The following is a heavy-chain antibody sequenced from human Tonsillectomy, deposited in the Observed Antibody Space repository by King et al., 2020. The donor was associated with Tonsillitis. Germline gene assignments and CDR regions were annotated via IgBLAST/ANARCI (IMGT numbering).Heavy chain of an antibody. V-gene: IGHV3-30*18. CDR1: GFTFSSYG. D-gene: IGHD3-16*02. CDR2: ISYDGSNK. Sequence: VQLVESGGGVVQPGRSLRLSCEASGFTFSSYGMHWVRQAPGKGLEWVAVISYDGSNKYYADSVKGRFTIARDNSKNTLYLQMNSLRAEDTAVYYCAKGLHEYVWGSYRYEDYYHGMDVWGKGTTVTVSS. CDR3: AKGLHEYVWGSYRYEDYYHGMDV. J-gene: IGHJ6*04.